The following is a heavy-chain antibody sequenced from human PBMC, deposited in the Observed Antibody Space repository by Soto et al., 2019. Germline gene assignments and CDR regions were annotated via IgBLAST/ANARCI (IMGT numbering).Heavy chain of an antibody. Sequence: QVQLQESGPGLVKPSQTLSLTCDVSGVSVTTGGFYWSWIRQRPGKGLEWVGYIFYSGGTYYNPSLERRHTISLDTSKNQFSLNLSALTAADTAVYYCARFTRDYDSVGYYRSHAFDIWGQGTMVIVSS. D-gene: IGHD3-22*01. J-gene: IGHJ3*02. V-gene: IGHV4-31*11. CDR1: GVSVTTGGFY. CDR3: ARFTRDYDSVGYYRSHAFDI. CDR2: IFYSGGT.